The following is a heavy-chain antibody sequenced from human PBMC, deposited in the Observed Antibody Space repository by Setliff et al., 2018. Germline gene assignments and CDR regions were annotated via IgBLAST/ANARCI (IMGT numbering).Heavy chain of an antibody. CDR2: INAGNGIT. Sequence: GASVKVSCKASGYTFTNYGITWVRQAHGQRPDWMGWINAGNGITKYSQKFQGRVTITRDTSTTTAYLELRSLTSDDTAVYYCAISSLSICSGDTCPNAFDVWGQGTMVTVSS. CDR1: GYTFTNYG. D-gene: IGHD3-3*01. J-gene: IGHJ3*01. CDR3: AISSLSICSGDTCPNAFDV. V-gene: IGHV1-18*01.